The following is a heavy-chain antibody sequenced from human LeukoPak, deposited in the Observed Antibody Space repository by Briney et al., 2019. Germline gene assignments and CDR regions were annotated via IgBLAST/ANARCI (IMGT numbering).Heavy chain of an antibody. J-gene: IGHJ4*02. D-gene: IGHD4-23*01. CDR3: ARLATTVVAPADY. CDR1: GGSISSGGFS. V-gene: IGHV4-30-2*01. Sequence: SETLSLTCSVSGGSISSGGFSWTWIRQPPGKGLEWIGYIYHSGSTYYNPSLKSRVTISVDRSKNQFSLKLSSVTAADTAVYYCARLATTVVAPADYWGQGTLVTVSS. CDR2: IYHSGST.